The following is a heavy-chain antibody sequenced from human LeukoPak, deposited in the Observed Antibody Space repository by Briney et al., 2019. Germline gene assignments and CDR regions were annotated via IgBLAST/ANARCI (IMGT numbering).Heavy chain of an antibody. CDR1: GFTFSSYA. V-gene: IGHV3-23*01. D-gene: IGHD6-19*01. Sequence: GGSLRLSCAASGFTFSSYAMSWVRQAPGKGLEWVSAISGSGGSTYYADSVKGRFTISRDNSKNTLYLQMNSLRAEDTAVYYCARVGLYSSPRSRGHLPDLWGRGTLVTVSS. CDR3: ARVGLYSSPRSRGHLPDL. CDR2: ISGSGGST. J-gene: IGHJ2*01.